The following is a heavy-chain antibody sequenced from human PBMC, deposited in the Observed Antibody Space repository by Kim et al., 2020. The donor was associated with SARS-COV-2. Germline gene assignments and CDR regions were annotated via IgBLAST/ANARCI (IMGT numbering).Heavy chain of an antibody. J-gene: IGHJ6*02. CDR1: GDSISGYY. CDR3: ARTEGYYYGMDV. V-gene: IGHV4-59*13. CDR2: IYYSGST. Sequence: SETLSLTCTVSGDSISGYYWSWIRQPPGKGLEWIGYIYYSGSTNNNPSLKSRVTISVDTSNNQCSLKLSSVTAADTAVYYCARTEGYYYGMDVWGQGTTVTVSS.